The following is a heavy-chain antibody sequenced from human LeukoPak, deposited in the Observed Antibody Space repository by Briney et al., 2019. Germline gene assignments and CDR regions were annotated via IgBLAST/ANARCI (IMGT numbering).Heavy chain of an antibody. CDR2: IKQDESEE. CDR1: GFTFSNYW. CDR3: ARGSARIAEDCFDY. D-gene: IGHD6-13*01. Sequence: PGGSLRLSCVFSGFTFSNYWMSWVRQAPGKGLEWVANIKQDESEEHYVDSVKGRFTISRDNAKNSLYLQMNSLRAEDTAVYYCARGSARIAEDCFDYWGQGNLVTVSS. V-gene: IGHV3-7*03. J-gene: IGHJ4*02.